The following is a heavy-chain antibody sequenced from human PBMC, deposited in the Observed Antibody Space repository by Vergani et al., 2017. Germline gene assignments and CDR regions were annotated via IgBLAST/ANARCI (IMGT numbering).Heavy chain of an antibody. Sequence: QVQLQESGPGLVKPSETLSLTCAVSRYSISSSYYWGWIRQPPGKGLEWIGSVYQTGTTHYNASLKSRVTISIDTSRNQFSLKLFSVTAADTAVYYCARHHGVTPVTADVWGQGTTVTVSS. D-gene: IGHD4-17*01. V-gene: IGHV4-38-2*01. CDR2: VYQTGTT. J-gene: IGHJ6*02. CDR3: ARHHGVTPVTADV. CDR1: RYSISSSYY.